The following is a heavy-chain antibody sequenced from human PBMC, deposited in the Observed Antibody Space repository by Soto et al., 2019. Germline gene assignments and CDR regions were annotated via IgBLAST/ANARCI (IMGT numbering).Heavy chain of an antibody. J-gene: IGHJ4*02. V-gene: IGHV4-59*01. CDR3: AINTGQLYSGSYASHLFDY. CDR2: IYYSGST. D-gene: IGHD1-26*01. Sequence: PSETLSLTCTVSGGSISSYYWSWIRQPPGKGLEWIGYIYYSGSTNYNPSLKSRVTISVDTSKNQFSLKLSSVTAEDTAVYYCAINTGQLYSGSYASHLFDYWGQGTLVTVSS. CDR1: GGSISSYY.